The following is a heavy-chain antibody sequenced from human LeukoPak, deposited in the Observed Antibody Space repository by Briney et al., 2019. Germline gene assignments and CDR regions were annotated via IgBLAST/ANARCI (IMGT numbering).Heavy chain of an antibody. D-gene: IGHD5-18*01. CDR1: GFTFDDYG. V-gene: IGHV3-20*04. CDR3: AKADTAMDYFDY. CDR2: INWNGGST. J-gene: IGHJ4*02. Sequence: GGSLRLSCAASGFTFDDYGLSWVRQAPGKGLEWVSGINWNGGSTGYADSVKGRFTISRDNSKNTLYLQMNSLRAEDTAVYYCAKADTAMDYFDYWGQGTLVTVSS.